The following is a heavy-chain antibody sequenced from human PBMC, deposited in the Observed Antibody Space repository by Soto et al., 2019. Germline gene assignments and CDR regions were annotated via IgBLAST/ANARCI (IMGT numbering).Heavy chain of an antibody. CDR3: ARVRNNNDKRLDV. CDR1: GIIFEAHA. J-gene: IGHJ6*02. CDR2: IWYGGTT. V-gene: IGHV3-33*01. D-gene: IGHD2-8*01. Sequence: QELLGESGGGVVRPGSSLRLSCVTSGIIFEAHAFHWVRQAPGKGLKWVALIWYGGTTYYEDSVQGRFTISRDNSKKTVFLQMNHLRPEDSGVYYCARVRNNNDKRLDVWGQGTTVNVSS.